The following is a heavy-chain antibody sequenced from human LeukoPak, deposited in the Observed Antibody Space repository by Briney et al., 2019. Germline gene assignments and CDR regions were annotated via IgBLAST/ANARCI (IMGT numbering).Heavy chain of an antibody. CDR3: AKHAGTTRLTKDY. V-gene: IGHV3-23*01. D-gene: IGHD1-7*01. CDR2: ISGSGDTT. Sequence: GGSLGLSCAAPEFTFSSNAMSWARQAPGKGLNWVSSISGSGDTTYYADSVKGRFTISRDNSKNTLYLQMNSLRVEDTAVYYCAKHAGTTRLTKDYWGQGTLVTVSS. CDR1: EFTFSSNA. J-gene: IGHJ4*02.